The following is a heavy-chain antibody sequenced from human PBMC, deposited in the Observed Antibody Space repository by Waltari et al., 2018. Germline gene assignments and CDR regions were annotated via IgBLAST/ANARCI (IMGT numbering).Heavy chain of an antibody. CDR2: ISYDGSNK. J-gene: IGHJ4*02. D-gene: IGHD4-17*01. CDR1: GFPFRSYA. V-gene: IGHV3-30*01. Sequence: QVQLVESGGGVVQPGRSLRLSCAASGFPFRSYAMHWVSQAPGKGLEWVAVISYDGSNKYYADSVKGRFTISRDNSKNTLYLQMNSLRAEDTAVYYCARDHKGHGGYYFDYWGQGTLVTVSS. CDR3: ARDHKGHGGYYFDY.